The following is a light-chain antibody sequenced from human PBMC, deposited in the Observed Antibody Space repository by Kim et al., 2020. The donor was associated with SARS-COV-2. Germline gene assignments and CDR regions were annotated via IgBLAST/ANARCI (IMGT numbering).Light chain of an antibody. CDR2: AAS. V-gene: IGKV1-9*01. CDR1: QGISSY. Sequence: DIQLTQSPSFLSASVGDRVTITCRASQGISSYLAWYQQKPGKAPKLLIYAASTLQSGVPSRFSGSGSGTEFTLTISSLQPEDFATYYCQQLRNFGGGTKVDIK. CDR3: QQLRN. J-gene: IGKJ4*01.